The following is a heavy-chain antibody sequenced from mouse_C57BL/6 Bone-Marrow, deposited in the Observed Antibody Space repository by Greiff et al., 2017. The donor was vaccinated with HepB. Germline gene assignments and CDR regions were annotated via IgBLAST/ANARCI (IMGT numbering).Heavy chain of an antibody. V-gene: IGHV1-55*01. Sequence: QVQLQQPGAELVKPGASVKMSCKASGYTFTSYWITWVKQRPGQGLEWIGDIYPGSGSTNYNEKFKSNATLTVDTSSSTAYMQLSSLTSEDSAVYYCARKITTVVVFDYWGQGTTLTVSS. CDR2: IYPGSGST. J-gene: IGHJ2*01. CDR1: GYTFTSYW. CDR3: ARKITTVVVFDY. D-gene: IGHD1-1*01.